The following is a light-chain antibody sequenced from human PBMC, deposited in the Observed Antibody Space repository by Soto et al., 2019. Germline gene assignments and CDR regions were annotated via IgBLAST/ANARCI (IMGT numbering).Light chain of an antibody. V-gene: IGLV1-40*01. J-gene: IGLJ3*02. CDR3: QSYDSSLSGWV. CDR2: GNS. Sequence: VVTQPPSVSGAPGQRVTISCTGSSSNIGAGYNVHWYQQLPGTAPKLLIYGNSNRPSGVPDRFSGSKSGTSASLAITGLQAEDEADYYCQSYDSSLSGWVFGGGTKLTVL. CDR1: SSNIGAGYN.